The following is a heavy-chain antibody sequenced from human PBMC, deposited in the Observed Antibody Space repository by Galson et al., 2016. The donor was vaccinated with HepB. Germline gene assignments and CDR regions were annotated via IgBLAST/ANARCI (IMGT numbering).Heavy chain of an antibody. V-gene: IGHV1-69*13. J-gene: IGHJ4*02. D-gene: IGHD5-18*01. CDR1: GGTFSSFA. CDR2: IIPLFDTA. Sequence: SVKVSCKASGGTFSSFAINWVRQAPGQGLEWMGGIIPLFDTAIYAQTFQGRVTITADESTSTVYMELSSLRCEDTAVYYCAGYNYDNLYYFDYWGQGTLVTVSS. CDR3: AGYNYDNLYYFDY.